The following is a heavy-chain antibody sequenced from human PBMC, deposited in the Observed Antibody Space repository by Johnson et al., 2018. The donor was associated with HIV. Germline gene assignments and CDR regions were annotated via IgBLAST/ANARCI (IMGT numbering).Heavy chain of an antibody. D-gene: IGHD1-1*01. CDR3: ARDWGLYNWNDPGAFDI. Sequence: QVQLVESGGGVVQPGGSLRLSCAASGFTFSSYGMHWVRQAPGKGLEWVAFIRYDGSNKYYADSVKGRFTISRDNSKNKLYLQTNSLRPEDTAMYFWARDWGLYNWNDPGAFDIWGQGTMVTVSS. CDR2: IRYDGSNK. CDR1: GFTFSSYG. V-gene: IGHV3-30*02. J-gene: IGHJ3*02.